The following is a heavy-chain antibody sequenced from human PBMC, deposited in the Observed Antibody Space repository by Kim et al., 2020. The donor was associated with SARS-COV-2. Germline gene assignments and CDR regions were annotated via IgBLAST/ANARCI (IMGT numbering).Heavy chain of an antibody. Sequence: GGSLRLSCAASGFTFSSYAMHWVRQAPGKGLEWVAVISYDGSNKYYADSVKGRFTISRDNSKNTLYLQMNSLRAEDTAVYYCARDRSGSYWAHDDMDVWGQGTTVTVSS. D-gene: IGHD1-26*01. CDR2: ISYDGSNK. J-gene: IGHJ6*02. CDR1: GFTFSSYA. CDR3: ARDRSGSYWAHDDMDV. V-gene: IGHV3-30*04.